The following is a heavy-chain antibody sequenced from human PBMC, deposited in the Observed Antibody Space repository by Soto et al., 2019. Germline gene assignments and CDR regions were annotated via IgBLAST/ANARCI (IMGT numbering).Heavy chain of an antibody. CDR1: GGSISSGGYY. V-gene: IGHV4-31*03. CDR2: IYYSGST. D-gene: IGHD4-17*01. Sequence: SETLSLTCTVSGGSISSGGYYWSWIRQHPGKGLEWIGYIYYSGSTYYNPSLKSRVTISVDTSKNQFSLKLSSVTAADTAVYYCARLRTTVTTFDAFDIWGQGTMVTVSS. CDR3: ARLRTTVTTFDAFDI. J-gene: IGHJ3*02.